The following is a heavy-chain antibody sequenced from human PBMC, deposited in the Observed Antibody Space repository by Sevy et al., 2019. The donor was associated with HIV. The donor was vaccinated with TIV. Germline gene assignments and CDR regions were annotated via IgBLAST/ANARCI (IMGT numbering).Heavy chain of an antibody. Sequence: ASVKVSCKASVYTFTSYDINWVRQATGQGLEWMGWMNPNSGNTGYAQKFQGRVTMTRNTSISTAYMELSSLGSEDTAVYYCARGPRGGIITPYGMDVWGQGTTVTVSS. CDR3: ARGPRGGIITPYGMDV. CDR1: VYTFTSYD. V-gene: IGHV1-8*01. J-gene: IGHJ6*02. CDR2: MNPNSGNT. D-gene: IGHD3-10*01.